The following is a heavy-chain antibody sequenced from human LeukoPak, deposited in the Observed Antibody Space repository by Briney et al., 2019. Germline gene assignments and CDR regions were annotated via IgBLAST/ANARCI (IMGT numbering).Heavy chain of an antibody. CDR1: GFTFSIYA. D-gene: IGHD2-15*01. Sequence: GGSLRLSCAASGFTFSIYAMNWVRQAPGKGLEWVSDISDSGRNTYYSDSVKGRFTISRDNSESTVYLQMNSLTAEDTAQYYCAAGCVGSPNCQTTGYDHWGQGTLVAVSS. CDR3: AAGCVGSPNCQTTGYDH. CDR2: ISDSGRNT. V-gene: IGHV3-23*01. J-gene: IGHJ4*02.